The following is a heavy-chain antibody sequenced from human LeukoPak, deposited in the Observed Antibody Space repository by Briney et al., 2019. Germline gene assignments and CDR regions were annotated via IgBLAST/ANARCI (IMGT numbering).Heavy chain of an antibody. CDR2: INQDGNAK. CDR3: ARVNPDYVDNHCDY. CDR1: GFTFSNYW. V-gene: IGHV3-7*01. Sequence: PGGSLRLSCAASGFTFSNYWMTWVRQAPGKGLEWVANINQDGNAKYYVDSVKGRFTISRDNAKNSLYLQMNSLRAEDTAVYYCARVNPDYVDNHCDYWGHGTLVTVSS. J-gene: IGHJ4*01. D-gene: IGHD4-17*01.